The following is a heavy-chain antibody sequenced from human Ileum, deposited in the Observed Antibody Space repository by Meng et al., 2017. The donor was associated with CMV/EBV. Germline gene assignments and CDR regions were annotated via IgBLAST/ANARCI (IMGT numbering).Heavy chain of an antibody. Sequence: SVKVSCKASGGTYSRYAISWVRQAPGQGLEWMGGIIPILGTANYAQKSQGRVTITTDESTSIVYMEVSSLRSEDTAVYYCARDLFEYSRLGPLSNWGQGTLVTVSS. CDR2: IIPILGTA. J-gene: IGHJ4*02. CDR3: ARDLFEYSRLGPLSN. D-gene: IGHD6-6*01. CDR1: GGTYSRYA. V-gene: IGHV1-69*05.